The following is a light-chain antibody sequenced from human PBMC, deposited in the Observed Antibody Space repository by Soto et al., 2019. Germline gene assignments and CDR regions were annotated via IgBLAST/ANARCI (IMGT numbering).Light chain of an antibody. V-gene: IGKV1-5*03. CDR1: QRIRTS. Sequence: DIQMTKSPSSLSASIGDRVTITCRASQRIRTSLNWYQHKPGKAPKLLIYKASTLKSGVPSRFSGSGSGTEFTLTISSLQPDDFATYYCQHYNSYSEAFGQGTKVDIK. J-gene: IGKJ1*01. CDR2: KAS. CDR3: QHYNSYSEA.